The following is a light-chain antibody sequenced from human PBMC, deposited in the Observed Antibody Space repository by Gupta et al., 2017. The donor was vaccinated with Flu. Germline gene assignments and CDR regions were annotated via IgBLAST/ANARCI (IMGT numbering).Light chain of an antibody. CDR1: SSDVGDYDY. CDR2: EVS. J-gene: IGLJ2*01. CDR3: SSYAGTNNVI. Sequence: QSALTQPPSASGSHGQSVTISCTGTSSDVGDYDYVSWYHQHPGKAPKLMIYEVSKRPSAVPGRFSGSKSGNTASLTVSGLQAEDEADYYCSSYAGTNNVIFGGGTKVTVL. V-gene: IGLV2-8*01.